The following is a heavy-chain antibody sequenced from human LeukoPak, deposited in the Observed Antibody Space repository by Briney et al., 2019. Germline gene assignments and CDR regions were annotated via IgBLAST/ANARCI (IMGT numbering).Heavy chain of an antibody. CDR1: GGSISSSSYY. CDR3: ARGGGYSGYADY. D-gene: IGHD5-12*01. Sequence: SETLSLTCTVSGGSISSSSYYWGWIRQPPGKGLEWIGSIYHSGSTNYNPSLKSRVTISVDTSKNQFSLKLSSVTAADTAVYYCARGGGYSGYADYWGQGTLVTVSS. V-gene: IGHV4-39*07. CDR2: IYHSGST. J-gene: IGHJ4*02.